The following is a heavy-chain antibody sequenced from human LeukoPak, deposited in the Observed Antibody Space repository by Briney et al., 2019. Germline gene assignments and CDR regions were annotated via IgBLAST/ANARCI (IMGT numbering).Heavy chain of an antibody. V-gene: IGHV3-74*01. Sequence: GRSLRLSCAVSGLTFSRYWKHWAPQASGEGLVYVTRIKTDGTYTSNADSVRGRFHISRDNAKRTLYLHMKSLRVEDTAVYYCVADLGDYADFWGQGSLVTVSS. CDR3: VADLGDYADF. CDR1: GLTFSRYW. J-gene: IGHJ4*02. CDR2: IKTDGTYT.